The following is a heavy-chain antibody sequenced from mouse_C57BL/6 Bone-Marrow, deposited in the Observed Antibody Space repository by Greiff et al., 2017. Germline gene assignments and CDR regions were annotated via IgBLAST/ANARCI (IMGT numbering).Heavy chain of an antibody. V-gene: IGHV6-6*01. J-gene: IGHJ4*01. D-gene: IGHD2-4*01. CDR3: TRPWVRLRKGYYYAMDY. Sequence: EVKLVESGGGLVQPGGSMKLSCAASGFTFSDAWMDWVRQSPEKGLEWVAEIRNKANNHATYYAESVKGRFTISRDDSKSSVYLQMNSLRAEDTGIYYCTRPWVRLRKGYYYAMDYWGQGTSVTVSS. CDR2: IRNKANNHAT. CDR1: GFTFSDAW.